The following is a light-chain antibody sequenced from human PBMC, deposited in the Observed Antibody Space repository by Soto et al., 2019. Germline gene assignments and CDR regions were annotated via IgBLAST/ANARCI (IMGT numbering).Light chain of an antibody. CDR3: QQYGSSPFLT. CDR2: GAS. Sequence: EIVLTQSPGTLSLSPGERATLSCRASQSVSSSYLAWYQQKPGQAPRLLIYGASSRATGIADRFSGSGSGTDFTLTISRLEPEDFAVYYCQQYGSSPFLTFGPGNKVDIK. CDR1: QSVSSSY. J-gene: IGKJ3*01. V-gene: IGKV3-20*01.